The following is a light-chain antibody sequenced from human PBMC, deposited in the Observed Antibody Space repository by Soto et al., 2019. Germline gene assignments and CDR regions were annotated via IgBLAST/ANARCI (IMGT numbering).Light chain of an antibody. CDR1: SSDVGGYNY. CDR3: SSYTTSSPVYV. Sequence: QSALTQPASVSGSPGQSITISCTGTSSDVGGYNYVSWYQHHPGKAPKLMIYEVSNRPSGVSNRFSGSKSGNTASLTISGLQAEDEADYYCSSYTTSSPVYVFGTGTKLTVL. J-gene: IGLJ1*01. V-gene: IGLV2-14*01. CDR2: EVS.